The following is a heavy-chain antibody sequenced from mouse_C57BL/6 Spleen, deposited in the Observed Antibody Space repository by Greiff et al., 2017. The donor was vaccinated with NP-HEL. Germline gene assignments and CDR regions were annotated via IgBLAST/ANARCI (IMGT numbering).Heavy chain of an antibody. Sequence: EVMLVESGGGLVQPGGSLKLSCAASGFTFSDYYMYWVRQTPEQRLEWVAYISNGGGSTYYPDTVKGRFTISRDNAKNTLYLQMSRLKSEDTAKYYCTRQGEWGYFDVWGTGTTVTVSS. CDR1: GFTFSDYY. V-gene: IGHV5-12*01. J-gene: IGHJ1*03. CDR3: TRQGEWGYFDV. CDR2: ISNGGGST.